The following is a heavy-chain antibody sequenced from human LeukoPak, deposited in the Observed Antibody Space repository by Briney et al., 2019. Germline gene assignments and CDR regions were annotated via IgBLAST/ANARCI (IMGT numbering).Heavy chain of an antibody. CDR1: GGSISSSVYY. CDR3: ARHGKNYYDSAGYYYFEY. D-gene: IGHD3-22*01. CDR2: THYSGST. J-gene: IGHJ4*02. Sequence: KPSETLSLTCTVSGGSISSSVYYWGWIRQPPGKGLEWIGTTHYSGSTYYNPSLKSRVTISVGTSKNRFSLNLSSVTAADTAVYYCARHGKNYYDSAGYYYFEYWGQGTLVTVSS. V-gene: IGHV4-39*01.